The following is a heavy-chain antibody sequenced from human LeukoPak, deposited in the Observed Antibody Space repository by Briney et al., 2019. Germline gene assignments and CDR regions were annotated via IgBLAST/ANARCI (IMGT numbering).Heavy chain of an antibody. J-gene: IGHJ4*02. CDR1: GFTFSSYA. CDR3: ARGDDSSGWSGVGY. CDR2: IYSGGST. Sequence: HTGGSLRLSCAASGFTFSSYAMSWVRQAPGKGLEWVSVIYSGGSTYYADSVKGRFTISRDNSKNTLYLQMNSLRAEDTAVYYCARGDDSSGWSGVGYWGQGTLVTVSS. D-gene: IGHD6-19*01. V-gene: IGHV3-53*01.